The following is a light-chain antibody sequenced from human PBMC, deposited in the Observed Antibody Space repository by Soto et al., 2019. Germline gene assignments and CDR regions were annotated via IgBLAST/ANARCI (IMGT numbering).Light chain of an antibody. CDR3: QQYYDWPPLT. V-gene: IGKV3-15*01. Sequence: DIVMTQSPATLSVSPGEAATLSCRASQRISNKLAWYQQKPGQAPRLLIYGASTRATGVPARFSGSGSGTEFTLTISSLQSEDFAVYYCQQYYDWPPLTFGGGTKVEI. CDR1: QRISNK. CDR2: GAS. J-gene: IGKJ4*01.